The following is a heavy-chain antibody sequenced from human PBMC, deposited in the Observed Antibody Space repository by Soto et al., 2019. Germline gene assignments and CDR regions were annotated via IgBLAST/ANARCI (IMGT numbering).Heavy chain of an antibody. V-gene: IGHV1-69*06. CDR2: IIPIFGTA. Sequence: QVQLVQSGAEVKKPGSSVKVSCKASGGTFSSYAISWVRQAPGQGLEWMGGIIPIFGTANYAQKFQGRVTITADKSTSTAYMELSSLRSEDTAVYYCAGDGVGAAAGDYYYYGMDVWGQGTTVTVSS. CDR3: AGDGVGAAAGDYYYYGMDV. J-gene: IGHJ6*02. D-gene: IGHD6-13*01. CDR1: GGTFSSYA.